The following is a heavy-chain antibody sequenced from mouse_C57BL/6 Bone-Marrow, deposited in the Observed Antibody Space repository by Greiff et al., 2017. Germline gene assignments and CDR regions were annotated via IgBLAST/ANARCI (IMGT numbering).Heavy chain of an antibody. Sequence: QVQLQQPGAELVKPGASVKMSCKASGYTFTSYWITWVKQRPGQGLEWIGDIYPGSGSTNYNEKFKSKATLTVDTSSSTAYMQLSSLTSGDSAVYYCARLGAQSYYAMDYWGQGTSVTVSS. V-gene: IGHV1-55*01. J-gene: IGHJ4*01. CDR1: GYTFTSYW. CDR3: ARLGAQSYYAMDY. CDR2: IYPGSGST. D-gene: IGHD3-2*02.